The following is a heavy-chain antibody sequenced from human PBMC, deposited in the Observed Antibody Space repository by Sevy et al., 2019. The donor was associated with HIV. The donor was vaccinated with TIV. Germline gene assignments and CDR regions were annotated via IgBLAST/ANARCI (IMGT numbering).Heavy chain of an antibody. CDR1: GGSISSSSYY. D-gene: IGHD6-13*01. CDR2: IYYSGST. Sequence: SETLSLTCTVSGGSISSSSYYWGWIRQPPGKGLEWIGSIYYSGSTYYNPSLKSQVTISVDTSKNQFSLKLSSVTAADTAVYYCARHGGVPIAAAGFFDYWGQGTLVTVSS. CDR3: ARHGGVPIAAAGFFDY. V-gene: IGHV4-39*01. J-gene: IGHJ4*02.